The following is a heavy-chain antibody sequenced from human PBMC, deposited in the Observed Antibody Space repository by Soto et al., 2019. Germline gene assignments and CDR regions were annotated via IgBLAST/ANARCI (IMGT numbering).Heavy chain of an antibody. Sequence: EVQLVESGGGLVQPGGSLRLSCAASGFTFSSYSMNWVRQAPAKGLEWVSYISSSSSTIYYAVSVKGRFTISRDNAKNSLYPQWNALGAEFAAVYYCARHPGDYWGQGTLVTVSS. CDR2: ISSSSSTI. CDR3: ARHPGDY. V-gene: IGHV3-48*01. J-gene: IGHJ4*02. CDR1: GFTFSSYS.